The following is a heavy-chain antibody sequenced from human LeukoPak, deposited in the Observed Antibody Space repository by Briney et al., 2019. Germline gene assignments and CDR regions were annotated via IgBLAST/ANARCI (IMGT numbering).Heavy chain of an antibody. D-gene: IGHD6-19*01. V-gene: IGHV3-48*01. J-gene: IGHJ4*02. Sequence: GGSLRLSCAASGFTFSSYWMSWVRQAPGKGLEWVSYISSSSSTIYYADSVKGRFTISRDNAKNSLYLQMNSLRAEDTAVYYCARVGIAVAGTAFDYWGQGTLVTVSS. CDR3: ARVGIAVAGTAFDY. CDR1: GFTFSSYW. CDR2: ISSSSSTI.